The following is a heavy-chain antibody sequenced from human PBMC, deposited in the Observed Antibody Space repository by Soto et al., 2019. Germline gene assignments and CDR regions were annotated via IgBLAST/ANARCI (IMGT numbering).Heavy chain of an antibody. D-gene: IGHD2-8*01. J-gene: IGHJ6*02. Sequence: ASVKVSCKASGYTFTRYGISWVRQAPGQGLEWMGWISGYNGDTKYAQKYQGRVTMTVDTSTTTANKELRSLTSDDRAVYYCAKNGQPPYYYYGMDVWGQGTTVTVSS. CDR1: GYTFTRYG. V-gene: IGHV1-18*01. CDR2: ISGYNGDT. CDR3: AKNGQPPYYYYGMDV.